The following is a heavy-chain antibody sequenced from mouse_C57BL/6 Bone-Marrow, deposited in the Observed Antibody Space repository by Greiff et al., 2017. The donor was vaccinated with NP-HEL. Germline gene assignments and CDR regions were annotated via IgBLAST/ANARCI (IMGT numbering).Heavy chain of an antibody. CDR1: GYAFTNYL. V-gene: IGHV1-54*01. CDR2: INPGSGGT. J-gene: IGHJ3*01. CDR3: ARGGYYYGSSLFAY. Sequence: VKLMESGAELVRPGTSVKVSCKASGYAFTNYLIEWVKQRPGQGLEWIGVINPGSGGTNYNEKFKGKATLTADKSSSTAYMQLSSLTSEDSAVYFCARGGYYYGSSLFAYWGQGTLVTISA. D-gene: IGHD1-1*01.